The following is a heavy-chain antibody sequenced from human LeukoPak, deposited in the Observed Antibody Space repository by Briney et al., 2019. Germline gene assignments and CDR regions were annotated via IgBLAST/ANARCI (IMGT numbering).Heavy chain of an antibody. CDR1: GYTFTGYY. CDR2: INPNSGGT. Sequence: ASVKVSCKAAGYTFTGYYIHWVRQAPGQGLEWMGWINPNSGGTNYAQKFQGRVTMTRDTSISTAYMELSRLRSDDTAVYYCARGYYGSGSTWFDPWGQGTLVTVSS. D-gene: IGHD3-10*01. V-gene: IGHV1-2*02. CDR3: ARGYYGSGSTWFDP. J-gene: IGHJ5*02.